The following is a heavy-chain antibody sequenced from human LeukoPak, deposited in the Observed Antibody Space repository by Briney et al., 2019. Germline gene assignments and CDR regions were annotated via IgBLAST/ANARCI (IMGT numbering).Heavy chain of an antibody. CDR1: GGTFSSYA. J-gene: IGHJ6*03. Sequence: SVKVSCKASGGTFSSYAISWVRQAPGQGLEWMGGIIPIFGTANYAQKFQGRVTITTDESTSTAYMELSSLRSEDTAVYYCARSLILTGYNYYYYMDVWGKGTTVTVSS. D-gene: IGHD3-9*01. CDR2: IIPIFGTA. CDR3: ARSLILTGYNYYYYMDV. V-gene: IGHV1-69*05.